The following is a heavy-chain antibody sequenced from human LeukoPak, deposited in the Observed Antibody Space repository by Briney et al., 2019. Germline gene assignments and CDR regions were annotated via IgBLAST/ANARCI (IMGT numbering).Heavy chain of an antibody. D-gene: IGHD6-13*01. Sequence: GGSLGLSCAASGFTFNSYSMHWVRQAPGKGLEWVSSITSHGTYIYHADSMKGRFTISRDNAKNSLYLQMNSLRAEDTAVYSCARGAAAGLNWFDTWGRGTQVTVSS. V-gene: IGHV3-21*01. CDR3: ARGAAAGLNWFDT. CDR2: ITSHGTYI. CDR1: GFTFNSYS. J-gene: IGHJ5*02.